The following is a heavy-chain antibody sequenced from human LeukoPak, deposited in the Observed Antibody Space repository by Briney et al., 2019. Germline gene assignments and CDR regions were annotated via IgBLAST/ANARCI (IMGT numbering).Heavy chain of an antibody. Sequence: GGSLRLSCAASGFTFSSYRMNWVRQAPGRGLEWVSSISSSSSYIYYADSVKGRFTISRDNAKNSQYLQMNSLRAEDTAVYYCARDPYSNQPYYYYYYYMDVWGKGTTVTVSS. CDR3: ARDPYSNQPYYYYYYYMDV. J-gene: IGHJ6*03. CDR2: ISSSSSYI. D-gene: IGHD4-11*01. CDR1: GFTFSSYR. V-gene: IGHV3-21*01.